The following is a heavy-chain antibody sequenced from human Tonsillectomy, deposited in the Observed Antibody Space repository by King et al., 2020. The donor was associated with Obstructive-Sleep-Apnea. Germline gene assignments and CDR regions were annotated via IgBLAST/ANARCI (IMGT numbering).Heavy chain of an antibody. V-gene: IGHV3-23*04. Sequence: VQLVESGGGLVQPGGSLRLSCAASGFTFSSYAMNWVRQAPGKGPEWVSGISDSGSSTYYADSAKGRFTISRDNSKNTLYLQMNSLRAEDTAVYYCAKIPPEYYDSSGYFYHGMDVWGQGTTVTVSS. D-gene: IGHD3-22*01. J-gene: IGHJ6*02. CDR2: ISDSGSST. CDR3: AKIPPEYYDSSGYFYHGMDV. CDR1: GFTFSSYA.